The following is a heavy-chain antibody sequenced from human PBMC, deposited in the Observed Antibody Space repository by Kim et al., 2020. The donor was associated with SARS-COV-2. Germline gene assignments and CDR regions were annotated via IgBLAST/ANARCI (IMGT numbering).Heavy chain of an antibody. CDR2: VYVSGST. J-gene: IGHJ6*01. CDR3: ASVGAYYDHVVYYYNG. V-gene: IGHV4-4*07. CDR1: GGSISNNY. Sequence: SETLSLTCTVSGGSISNNYWSWIRQSGGNVLERIGRVYVSGSTNYNPSLKSRVSMSVDTSWRQFSLHLRTVTLADTAIYYCASVGAYYDHVVYYYNG. D-gene: IGHD3-22*01.